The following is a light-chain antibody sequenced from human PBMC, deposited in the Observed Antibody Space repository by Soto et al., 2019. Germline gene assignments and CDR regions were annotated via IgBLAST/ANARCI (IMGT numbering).Light chain of an antibody. CDR3: QYYGSSPCT. J-gene: IGKJ1*01. V-gene: IGKV3-20*01. Sequence: ESVLTQSPGTLSLSPGESGTLSCRASQSVSSNYLAWYQQKPGQAPRLLIYGASSRATGIPDRFSGSGSGTDFTLTISRLEPEDFAVYYCQYYGSSPCTFGQGTRVEI. CDR1: QSVSSNY. CDR2: GAS.